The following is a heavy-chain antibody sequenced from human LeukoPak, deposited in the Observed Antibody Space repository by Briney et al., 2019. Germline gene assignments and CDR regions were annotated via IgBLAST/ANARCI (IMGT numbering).Heavy chain of an antibody. V-gene: IGHV3-21*01. CDR1: GFTLSSYS. CDR3: ARGKLGSGWYEDLFDY. Sequence: PGGSLRLSCAASGFTLSSYSMNWVRQAPGKGLEWVSSLSSSSSYIYYADSVKGRFTISRDNAKNSLFLQMDSLRAEDTAVYYCARGKLGSGWYEDLFDYWGQGTLVTVSS. J-gene: IGHJ4*02. D-gene: IGHD6-19*01. CDR2: LSSSSSYI.